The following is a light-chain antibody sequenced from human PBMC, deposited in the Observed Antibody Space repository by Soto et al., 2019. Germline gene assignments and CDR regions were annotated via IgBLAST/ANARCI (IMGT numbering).Light chain of an antibody. CDR2: GAS. CDR1: QSVSSN. Sequence: EIVMTQSPATLAVSPGERATLSCRASQSVSSNLAWYQQKPGQPPRLLIYGASTRATGIPARFSGSGSGTGFTLTISSLQSEDFAVYYCQQYNNWSPLTFGGGTKVEIK. CDR3: QQYNNWSPLT. J-gene: IGKJ4*01. V-gene: IGKV3-15*01.